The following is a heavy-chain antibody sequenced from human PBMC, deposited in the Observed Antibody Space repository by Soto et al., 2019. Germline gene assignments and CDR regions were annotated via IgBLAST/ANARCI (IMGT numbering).Heavy chain of an antibody. CDR2: INHSGST. V-gene: IGHV4-34*01. J-gene: IGHJ4*02. Sequence: QVQLQQWGAGLLKPSETLSLTCAVYGGSFSGYYWTWLRQPPGTGLEWIGEINHSGSTNYNPSLKSRVTISVDTSKNQFSLKLTSVTAADTAVYYCARDQITGLFDYWGQGTLVTVSS. CDR3: ARDQITGLFDY. D-gene: IGHD2-8*02. CDR1: GGSFSGYY.